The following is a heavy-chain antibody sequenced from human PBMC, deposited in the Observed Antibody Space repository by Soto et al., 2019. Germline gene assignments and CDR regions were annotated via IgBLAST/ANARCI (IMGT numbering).Heavy chain of an antibody. CDR2: IWYDGSNK. CDR1: GFTSSGHA. J-gene: IGHJ6*02. D-gene: IGHD6-19*01. CDR3: ARDGQGLAPYALDV. V-gene: IGHV3-33*01. Sequence: QVQLVESGGGVAQPGRSLRLSCTVSGFTSSGHAMHWVRQAPGKGLEWVTQIWYDGSNKYYAESVKGRFTISRDNSKNTLYLQMNSLRVEDTAVYYCARDGQGLAPYALDVWGQGTSVTVSS.